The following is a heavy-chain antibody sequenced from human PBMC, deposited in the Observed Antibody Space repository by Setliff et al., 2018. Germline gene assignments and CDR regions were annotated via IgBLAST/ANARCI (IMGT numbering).Heavy chain of an antibody. Sequence: AASVKVSCKASGGTFSSYGISWVRQAPGQGLEWMGGTIPMFGTTNYAQKFQGRVTITTDKSTSTAYMGLSSLRSEDTAIYYCARGDFYYYFYMDVWGKGTTVTVSS. CDR1: GGTFSSYG. J-gene: IGHJ6*03. CDR3: ARGDFYYYFYMDV. CDR2: TIPMFGTT. V-gene: IGHV1-69*05.